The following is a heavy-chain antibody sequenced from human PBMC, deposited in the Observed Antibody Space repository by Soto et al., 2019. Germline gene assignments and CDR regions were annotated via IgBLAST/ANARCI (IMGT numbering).Heavy chain of an antibody. J-gene: IGHJ4*02. Sequence: QPGGSLRLSCAASGFTVSSSYMSWVRQAPGKGLEWVSIIYSGGSTYYTDSVKGRFTISRDNSKNTLYLQMNSLRADDTAVYYCARVGRDGYNLAYWGQGTLVTVSS. CDR3: ARVGRDGYNLAY. CDR1: GFTVSSSY. CDR2: IYSGGST. D-gene: IGHD5-18*01. V-gene: IGHV3-53*01.